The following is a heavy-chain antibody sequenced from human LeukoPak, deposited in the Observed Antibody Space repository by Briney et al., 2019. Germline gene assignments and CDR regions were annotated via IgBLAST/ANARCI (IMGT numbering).Heavy chain of an antibody. CDR2: INPTGGST. Sequence: GASVKVSCKASGYTFTSYYMHWVRQAPGQGLEWMGLINPTGGSTGYAQKFQGRVTMTRDMSTSTAYMELRSLRSDDTAVYYCARESHSSTSLLGGYYYYYMDVWGKGTTVTISS. CDR3: ARESHSSTSLLGGYYYYYMDV. D-gene: IGHD2-2*01. CDR1: GYTFTSYY. V-gene: IGHV1-46*01. J-gene: IGHJ6*03.